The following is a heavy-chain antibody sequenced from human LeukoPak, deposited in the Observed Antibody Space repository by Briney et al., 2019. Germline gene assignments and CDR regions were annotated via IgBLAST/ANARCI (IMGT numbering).Heavy chain of an antibody. CDR1: GFTFSSYA. D-gene: IGHD6-19*01. CDR2: ISGSGGST. Sequence: GGSLRLSCAASGFTFSSYAMSWVRQAPGKGLEWVSGISGSGGSTYYADSVKGRFTISRDNSKNTLYLQMNSLRAEDTAVYYCAKVGSVAGQRGPFDYWGQGTLVTVSS. J-gene: IGHJ4*02. V-gene: IGHV3-23*01. CDR3: AKVGSVAGQRGPFDY.